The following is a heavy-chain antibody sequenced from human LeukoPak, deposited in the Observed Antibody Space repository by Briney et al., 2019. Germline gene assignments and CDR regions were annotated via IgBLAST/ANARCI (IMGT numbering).Heavy chain of an antibody. V-gene: IGHV3-74*01. D-gene: IGHD1-26*01. CDR2: INSDGNST. Sequence: GGSLRLSCAASGFTFSSYWMHWVRQAPGKGLVWVSCINSDGNSTSYADSVKGRFTISRDNAKNTLYLQMDSLRAEDTAVYYCGRYRGSYHAVDYWGQGTLVTVSS. CDR1: GFTFSSYW. CDR3: GRYRGSYHAVDY. J-gene: IGHJ4*02.